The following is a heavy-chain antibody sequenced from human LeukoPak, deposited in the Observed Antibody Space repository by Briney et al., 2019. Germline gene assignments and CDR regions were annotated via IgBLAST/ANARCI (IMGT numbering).Heavy chain of an antibody. CDR3: ARVRTLWFGESPYYFDY. CDR1: GGSISSYY. Sequence: SETLSLTCTVSGGSISSYYWSWIRQPPGKGQEWIGYIYYSGSTNYNPSLKSRVNISVDTSKNQFSLKLSSVTAADTAVYYGARVRTLWFGESPYYFDYWGQGTLVTVSS. V-gene: IGHV4-59*01. J-gene: IGHJ4*02. D-gene: IGHD3-10*01. CDR2: IYYSGST.